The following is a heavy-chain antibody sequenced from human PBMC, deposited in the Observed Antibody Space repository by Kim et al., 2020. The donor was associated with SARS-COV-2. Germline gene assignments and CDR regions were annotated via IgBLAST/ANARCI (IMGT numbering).Heavy chain of an antibody. CDR3: AREDWAHGGAYYGMDV. D-gene: IGHD3-9*01. V-gene: IGHV4-31*03. Sequence: SETLSLTCTVSGGSISSGGYYWSWIRQHPGKGLEWIGYIYYSGSTYYNPSLKSRVTISVDTSKNQFSLKLSSVTAADTAVYYCAREDWAHGGAYYGMDVWGQGTTVTVSS. J-gene: IGHJ6*02. CDR2: IYYSGST. CDR1: GGSISSGGYY.